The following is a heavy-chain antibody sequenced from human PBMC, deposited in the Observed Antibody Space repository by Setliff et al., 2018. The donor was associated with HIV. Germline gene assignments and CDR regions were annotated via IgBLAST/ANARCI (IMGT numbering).Heavy chain of an antibody. CDR3: ARHRAPPGTSWIYYYYYMDL. V-gene: IGHV4-61*02. CDR1: GGSISSGSYY. J-gene: IGHJ6*03. D-gene: IGHD6-13*01. CDR2: INTSGST. Sequence: SETLSLTCTVSGGSISSGSYYWSWIRQPAGKGLEWIGRINTSGSTNYNPSLKSRVTISVDTSKNQLSLKLSSVTAADTGVYYCARHRAPPGTSWIYYYYYMDLWGEGTTVTVSS.